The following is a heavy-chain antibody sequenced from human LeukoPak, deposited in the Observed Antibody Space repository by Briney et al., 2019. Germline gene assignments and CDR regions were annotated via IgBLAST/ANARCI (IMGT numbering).Heavy chain of an antibody. J-gene: IGHJ4*02. CDR1: GFTFSDYY. CDR3: ARLGADVLRFLEWLLYVDY. V-gene: IGHV3-7*01. D-gene: IGHD3-3*01. CDR2: IKQDGSEK. Sequence: PGGSLRLSCAASGFTFSDYYMSWIRQAPGKGLEWVANIKQDGSEKYYVDSVKGRFTISRDNAKNSLYLQMNSLRAEDTAVYYCARLGADVLRFLEWLLYVDYWGQGTLVTVSS.